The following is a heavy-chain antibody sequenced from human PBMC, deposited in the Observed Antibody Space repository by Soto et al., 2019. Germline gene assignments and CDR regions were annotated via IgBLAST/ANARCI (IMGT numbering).Heavy chain of an antibody. CDR1: GYSFTSYW. CDR3: ARGYNSGRSTNTYYFDY. D-gene: IGHD6-19*01. V-gene: IGHV5-51*01. CDR2: IYPGDSDT. Sequence: PGESLKISCKGSGYSFTSYWIGWVRQMPGKGLEWMGIIYPGDSDTRYSPSFQGQVTISADNSISTAYLQWSSLKASDTAIYFCARGYNSGRSTNTYYFDYWGQGDLVTVSS. J-gene: IGHJ4*02.